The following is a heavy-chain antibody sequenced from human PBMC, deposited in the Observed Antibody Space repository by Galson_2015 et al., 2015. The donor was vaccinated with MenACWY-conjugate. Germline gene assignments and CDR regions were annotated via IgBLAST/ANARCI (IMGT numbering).Heavy chain of an antibody. Sequence: SVKVSCKASGVTFSSYAISWVRQAPGQGLEWMGGIIPIFGTANYAQKFQGRVTITADESTSTAYMELSSLRSEDKAVYYCTTVYYYYGMDVWGQGTTVTVSS. CDR1: GVTFSSYA. J-gene: IGHJ6*02. V-gene: IGHV1-69*13. CDR2: IIPIFGTA. CDR3: TTVYYYYGMDV.